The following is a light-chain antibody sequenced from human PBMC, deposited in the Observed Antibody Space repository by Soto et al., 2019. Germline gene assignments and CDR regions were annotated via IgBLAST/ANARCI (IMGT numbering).Light chain of an antibody. Sequence: EIVMTQSPTTLSVSPGERATLSCRASQSVRDNLAWYQQKPGQAPRLLIYGASTRATGIPARFSGSRSGTEFTLTISSLQSEDFAVYYCQYYDSWPPLFGPGTKVDIK. V-gene: IGKV3-15*01. CDR3: QYYDSWPPL. J-gene: IGKJ3*01. CDR1: QSVRDN. CDR2: GAS.